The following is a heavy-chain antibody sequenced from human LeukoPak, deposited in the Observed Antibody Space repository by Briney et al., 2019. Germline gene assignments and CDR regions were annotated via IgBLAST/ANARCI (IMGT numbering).Heavy chain of an antibody. J-gene: IGHJ6*02. Sequence: ASVKVSCKASGYTFTGYYMHWVRQAPGQGLEWMGWINPNSGGTNYAQKFQGRVTMTRDTSISTAYMELSRLRSDDTAVYYCARVVPAGYYYYGMDVWGQGTTVTVSS. CDR1: GYTFTGYY. D-gene: IGHD2-2*01. V-gene: IGHV1-2*02. CDR3: ARVVPAGYYYYGMDV. CDR2: INPNSGGT.